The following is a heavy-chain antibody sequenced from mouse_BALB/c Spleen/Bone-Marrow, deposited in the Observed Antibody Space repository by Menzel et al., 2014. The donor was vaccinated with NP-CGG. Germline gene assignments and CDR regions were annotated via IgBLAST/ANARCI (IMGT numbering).Heavy chain of an antibody. Sequence: VQLQQSGAELVKPGASVKLSCKTSGYTFTNYYIYWVKQRPGQGLEWIGEINPGNGGTNFNERFKSKATLTVDKSSTTAYIHLTSLTSEGSAVYDCERRSPYWGQGTLVTVSA. D-gene: IGHD6-2*01. J-gene: IGHJ3*01. CDR2: INPGNGGT. CDR3: ERRSPY. V-gene: IGHV1S81*02. CDR1: GYTFTNYY.